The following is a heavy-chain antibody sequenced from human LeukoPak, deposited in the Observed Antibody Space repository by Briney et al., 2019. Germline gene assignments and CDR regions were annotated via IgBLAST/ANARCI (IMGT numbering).Heavy chain of an antibody. CDR2: ISCDGSNK. J-gene: IGHJ6*02. CDR3: AKASVYDYYAMDV. V-gene: IGHV3-30-3*01. Sequence: GGSLRLSCAASGFTFSSYAMHWVRQAPGKGLEWVAVISCDGSNKYYADSVKGRFTISRDNSKNTLYLQMNSLRAEDTAVYYCAKASVYDYYAMDVWGQGTTVTVSS. CDR1: GFTFSSYA.